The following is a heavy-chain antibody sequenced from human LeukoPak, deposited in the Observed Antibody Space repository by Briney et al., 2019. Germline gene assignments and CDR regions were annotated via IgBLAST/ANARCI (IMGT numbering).Heavy chain of an antibody. CDR1: GFTFSSYA. CDR3: ARDQSDWGLFDY. Sequence: GGSLRLSCAASGFTFSSYAMHWVRQAPGKGLEWVAVISYDGSNKYYADSVKGRFTISRDNSKNTLYLQMNGLRAEDTAVYYCARDQSDWGLFDYWGQGTLVTVSS. D-gene: IGHD7-27*01. CDR2: ISYDGSNK. V-gene: IGHV3-30-3*01. J-gene: IGHJ4*02.